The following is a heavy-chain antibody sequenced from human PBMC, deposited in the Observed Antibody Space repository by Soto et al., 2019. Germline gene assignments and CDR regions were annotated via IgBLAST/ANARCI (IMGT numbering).Heavy chain of an antibody. V-gene: IGHV2-5*01. CDR3: AHRGYMYGNWDHGYFDY. J-gene: IGHJ4*02. Sequence: QITLKESGPTRVRPTQTLALTCTFSGFSLTTSGVGVGWIRKTPGKALEWLAVIYWYDDKRYSPSLKSRLTITKDTSQKQVVRTMADMDPVDTATYFCAHRGYMYGNWDHGYFDYWGQGTLVTVSS. CDR1: GFSLTTSGVG. CDR2: IYWYDDK. D-gene: IGHD5-18*01.